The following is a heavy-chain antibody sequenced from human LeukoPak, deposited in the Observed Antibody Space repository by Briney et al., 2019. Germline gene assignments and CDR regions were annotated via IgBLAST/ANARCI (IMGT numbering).Heavy chain of an antibody. J-gene: IGHJ6*02. V-gene: IGHV1-24*01. D-gene: IGHD3-9*01. CDR1: GYTLNELS. Sequence: AASVKVSCKVSGYTLNELSMHWVRQAPGKGLEWMGGFDPEDDETIYAQQFQGRVTMTEDTSTDTAYMELSSLRSEDTAVYYCARMPRAPDYDILTGLGYYYYYGMDVWGQGTTVTVSS. CDR3: ARMPRAPDYDILTGLGYYYYYGMDV. CDR2: FDPEDDET.